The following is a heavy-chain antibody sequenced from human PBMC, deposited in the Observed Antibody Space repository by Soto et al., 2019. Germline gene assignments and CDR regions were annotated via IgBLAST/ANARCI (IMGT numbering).Heavy chain of an antibody. D-gene: IGHD3-3*01. CDR1: GYSFTSYW. V-gene: IGHV5-51*01. CDR3: ARQFFGVLRAHDAFDI. J-gene: IGHJ3*02. Sequence: GESLKISCKGSGYSFTSYWIGWVRQMPGKGLEWMGIIYPGDSDTRYSPSFQGQVTISADKSISTAYLQWSSLKASDTAMYYCARQFFGVLRAHDAFDIWGQGTMVTVSS. CDR2: IYPGDSDT.